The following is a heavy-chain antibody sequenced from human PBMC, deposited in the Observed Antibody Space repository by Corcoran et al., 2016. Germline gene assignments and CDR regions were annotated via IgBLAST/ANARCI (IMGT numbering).Heavy chain of an antibody. CDR1: GGSFSGYY. D-gene: IGHD3-3*01. CDR3: AREDFWSGYVDY. J-gene: IGHJ4*02. CDR2: INHSGST. V-gene: IGHV4-34*01. Sequence: QVQLQQWGAGLLKPSETLSLTCAVYGGSFSGYYWSWIRQPPGKGLEWIGEINHSGSTNYNPSLKSRVTISVDTSKNQFSLKLSSVTAADTAVYYCAREDFWSGYVDYWGQGTLVTVSS.